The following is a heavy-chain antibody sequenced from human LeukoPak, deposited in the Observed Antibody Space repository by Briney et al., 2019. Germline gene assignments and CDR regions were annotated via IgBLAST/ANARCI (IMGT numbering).Heavy chain of an antibody. CDR3: ARGWEGVATIFQH. V-gene: IGHV7-4-1*02. D-gene: IGHD5-12*01. Sequence: ASVKVSCKASGYTFTTYAINWVRQAPGQGLEWMGWINTNTGNPTYAQGFTGRFVFSLDTSVSTAFLQISSLKAEDTAVYYCARGWEGVATIFQHWGQGTLVTVST. J-gene: IGHJ1*01. CDR1: GYTFTTYA. CDR2: INTNTGNP.